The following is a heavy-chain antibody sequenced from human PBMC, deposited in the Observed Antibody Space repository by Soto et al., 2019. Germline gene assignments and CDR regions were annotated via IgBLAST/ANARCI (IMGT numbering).Heavy chain of an antibody. J-gene: IGHJ4*02. Sequence: GGSLRLSCAASGFTFSRYGMHWVRQAPGKGLEWVAVIWYDGSNKYYADSVKGRFTISRDNSKNTLYLQMNSLRAEDTAVYYCARGLSSTSPYYFDYWGQGTLVTVSS. D-gene: IGHD2-2*01. V-gene: IGHV3-33*01. CDR2: IWYDGSNK. CDR1: GFTFSRYG. CDR3: ARGLSSTSPYYFDY.